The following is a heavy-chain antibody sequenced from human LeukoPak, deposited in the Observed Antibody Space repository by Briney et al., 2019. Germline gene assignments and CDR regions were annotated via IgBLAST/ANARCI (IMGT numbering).Heavy chain of an antibody. Sequence: PSQTLSLTCTVSGGSISSGGYYWSWIRQPPGKGLEWIGYIYHSGSTYYNPSLKSRVTISVDRSKNQFSLKQSSVTAAGTAIYYCARGGGGYDFYAFDYWGQGALVAVSS. CDR3: ARGGGGYDFYAFDY. D-gene: IGHD3/OR15-3a*01. J-gene: IGHJ4*02. V-gene: IGHV4-30-2*01. CDR2: IYHSGST. CDR1: GGSISSGGYY.